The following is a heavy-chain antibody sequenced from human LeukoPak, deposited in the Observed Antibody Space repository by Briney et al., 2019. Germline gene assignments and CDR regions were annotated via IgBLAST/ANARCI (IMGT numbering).Heavy chain of an antibody. J-gene: IGHJ4*02. CDR1: GFTFSSYS. CDR2: ISSSSSYL. D-gene: IGHD3-3*01. CDR3: ARFWSGSNPDY. V-gene: IGHV3-21*01. Sequence: GGSLRLSCAASGFTFSSYSMNWVRQAPGKGLEWVSSISSSSSYLYYADSVKGRFTISRDNAKNSLYLQMNSLRAEDTAVYYCARFWSGSNPDYWGQGTLVTVSS.